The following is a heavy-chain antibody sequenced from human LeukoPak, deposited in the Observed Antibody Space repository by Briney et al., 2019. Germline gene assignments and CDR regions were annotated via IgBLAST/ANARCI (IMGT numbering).Heavy chain of an antibody. CDR3: ARNWYSSSWYVS. V-gene: IGHV3-66*01. CDR1: GFTVNTNY. J-gene: IGHJ5*01. Sequence: GGSLRLSCAASGFTVNTNYMSWVRQAPGKGLEWVSVIYGGGDTYYADSVKGRFTISRDNSKNTVSLQMNSLTAEDTAVYYCARNWYSSSWYVSRGQGTLVTVSS. CDR2: IYGGGDT. D-gene: IGHD6-13*01.